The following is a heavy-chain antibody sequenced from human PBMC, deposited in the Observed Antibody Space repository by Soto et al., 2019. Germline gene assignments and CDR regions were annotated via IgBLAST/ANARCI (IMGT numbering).Heavy chain of an antibody. J-gene: IGHJ4*02. CDR3: ARFLNYDYVWGSYRPAYYFDY. CDR2: IYYSGST. Sequence: QVQLQESGPGLVKPSETLSLICTVSGDSISSYYWSWIRQPPGKGLEWIGYIYYSGSTNYNPSLKSRVTISVDTSKNQFSLNLSSVAAADTAVYYCARFLNYDYVWGSYRPAYYFDYWGQGTLVTVSS. D-gene: IGHD3-16*02. V-gene: IGHV4-59*01. CDR1: GDSISSYY.